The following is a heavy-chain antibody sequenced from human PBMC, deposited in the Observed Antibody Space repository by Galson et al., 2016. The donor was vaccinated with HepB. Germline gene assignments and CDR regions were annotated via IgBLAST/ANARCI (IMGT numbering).Heavy chain of an antibody. Sequence: LRLSCAASGFTFSSYAMHWVRQAPGKGLEWVAVISYDGSNKYYADSVKGRFTISRGNSKNTLYLQMNSLRAEDTAVYYCARDRRRYFDWFVLWGQGTLVTVSS. J-gene: IGHJ4*02. CDR2: ISYDGSNK. D-gene: IGHD3-9*01. V-gene: IGHV3-30-3*01. CDR3: ARDRRRYFDWFVL. CDR1: GFTFSSYA.